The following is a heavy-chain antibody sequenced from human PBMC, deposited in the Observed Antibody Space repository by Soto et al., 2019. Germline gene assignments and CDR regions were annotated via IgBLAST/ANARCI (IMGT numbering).Heavy chain of an antibody. CDR1: GGTFSSYA. CDR2: IIPLFGTA. Sequence: SVKVSCKASGGTFSSYAISWVRQAPGQGLEWMGGIIPLFGTANYAQKFQGRVTITADESTSTAYMELSSLRSEDTAVYYCAGPTKSYYYYGMDVWGQGTTVTVSS. D-gene: IGHD2-8*01. CDR3: AGPTKSYYYYGMDV. V-gene: IGHV1-69*13. J-gene: IGHJ6*02.